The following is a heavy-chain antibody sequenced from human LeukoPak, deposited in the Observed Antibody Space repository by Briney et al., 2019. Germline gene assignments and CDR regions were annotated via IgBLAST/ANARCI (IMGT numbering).Heavy chain of an antibody. D-gene: IGHD3-22*01. CDR3: ATGRTVYYDSSGYYAFDI. J-gene: IGHJ3*02. CDR1: GYTFTGYY. CDR2: INPNSGGT. V-gene: IGHV1-2*02. Sequence: ASVKVSCKASGYTFTGYYMHWVRQAPGQGLEWMGWINPNSGGTNYAQKFQGRVTMTRDTSISTAYMELSRLRSEDTAVYYCATGRTVYYDSSGYYAFDIWGQGTMVTVSS.